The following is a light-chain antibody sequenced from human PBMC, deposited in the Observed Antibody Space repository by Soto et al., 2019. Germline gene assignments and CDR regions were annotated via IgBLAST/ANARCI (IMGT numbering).Light chain of an antibody. CDR1: QAVSTW. CDR3: QQSNSFPRT. CDR2: AAS. Sequence: DIQMTQSPSFVSASVGDRVTITCRASQAVSTWLAWYQQKPGDAPKLLIYAASTLQSGVPSRFSGSGYRTDLTLTIRNLQPADFATYYCQQSNSFPRTFGGGTKV. J-gene: IGKJ4*01. V-gene: IGKV1-12*01.